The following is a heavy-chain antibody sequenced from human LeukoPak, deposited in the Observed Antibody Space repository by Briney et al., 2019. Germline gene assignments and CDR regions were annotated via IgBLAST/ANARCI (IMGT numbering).Heavy chain of an antibody. D-gene: IGHD6-13*01. V-gene: IGHV4-34*01. CDR2: INHSGST. Sequence: SETLSLTCAVYGGSFSGYYWSWIRQPPGKGLEWIGEINHSGSTNYNLSLKSRVTISVDTSKNQFSLKLSSVTAADTAVYYCARGLPLRGGSSWKYWGQGTLVTVSS. CDR1: GGSFSGYY. CDR3: ARGLPLRGGSSWKY. J-gene: IGHJ4*02.